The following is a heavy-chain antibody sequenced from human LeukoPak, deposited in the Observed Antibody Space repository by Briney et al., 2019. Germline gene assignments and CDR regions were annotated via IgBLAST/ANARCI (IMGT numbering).Heavy chain of an antibody. CDR1: GFTFSSYG. CDR3: AKRGVVIRVILVGFHKEAYYFDS. Sequence: GGSLRLSCAASGFTFSSYGMSWVRQAPEKGLEWVAGMSDGGGRTNYADSVKGRFTISRDNPKNTLYLQMNSLRAEDTAVYFCAKRGVVIRVILVGFHKEAYYFDSWGQGALVTVSS. D-gene: IGHD3-22*01. CDR2: MSDGGGRT. J-gene: IGHJ4*02. V-gene: IGHV3-23*01.